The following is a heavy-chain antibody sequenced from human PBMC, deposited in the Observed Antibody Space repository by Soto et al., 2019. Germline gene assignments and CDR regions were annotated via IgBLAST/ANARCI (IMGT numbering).Heavy chain of an antibody. Sequence: SVKVSCKASGFTFTSSAVQWVRQARGQRLEWIGWIVVGSGNTNYAQKFQERVTITRDMSTSTAYMELSSLRSEDTAVYYCAAGGYCSSTSCYLPGMDVWGQGTTVTVSS. V-gene: IGHV1-58*01. CDR3: AAGGYCSSTSCYLPGMDV. J-gene: IGHJ6*02. CDR1: GFTFTSSA. CDR2: IVVGSGNT. D-gene: IGHD2-2*01.